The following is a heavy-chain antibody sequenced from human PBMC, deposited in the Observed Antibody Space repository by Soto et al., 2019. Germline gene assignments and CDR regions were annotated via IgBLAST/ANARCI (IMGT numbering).Heavy chain of an antibody. CDR1: GYTFTSYA. D-gene: IGHD3-22*01. CDR2: INAGNGNT. Sequence: ASVKVSCKASGYTFTSYAMHWVRQAPGQRLEWMGWINAGNGNTKYSQKFQGRVTITRDTSASTAYMELSSLRSEDTAVYYCARDYDSSGYYPWKRNYFDYWGQGTLVTVSS. J-gene: IGHJ4*02. CDR3: ARDYDSSGYYPWKRNYFDY. V-gene: IGHV1-3*01.